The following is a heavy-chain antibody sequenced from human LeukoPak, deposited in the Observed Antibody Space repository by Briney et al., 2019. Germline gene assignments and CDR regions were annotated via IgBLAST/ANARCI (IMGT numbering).Heavy chain of an antibody. D-gene: IGHD1-26*01. V-gene: IGHV1-18*01. CDR3: ARGLDGELLGGFDY. CDR2: ISAYNGNT. Sequence: ASVKVSCKASGYTFTSHGISWVRQAPGQGLEWMGWISAYNGNTNYAQKLQGRVTMTTDTSTSTAYMELRSLRSDDTAVYYCARGLDGELLGGFDYWGQGTLVTVSS. J-gene: IGHJ4*02. CDR1: GYTFTSHG.